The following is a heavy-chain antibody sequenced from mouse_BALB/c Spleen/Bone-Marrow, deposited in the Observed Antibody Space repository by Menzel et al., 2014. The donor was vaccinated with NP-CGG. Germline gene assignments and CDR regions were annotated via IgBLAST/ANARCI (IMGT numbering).Heavy chain of an antibody. CDR1: GYSFTSYW. J-gene: IGHJ3*01. Sequence: VQLQQSGAELVRPGASVKLSCKASGYSFTSYWMNWVKQRPGQGLEWIGMIHPSGSETRLNQNFKDKATLTVDKSSSTAYMQLSSPTSEDSAVYYRARSRGEGYWGQGTLVTVSA. CDR3: ARSRGEGY. CDR2: IHPSGSET. V-gene: IGHV1-61*01.